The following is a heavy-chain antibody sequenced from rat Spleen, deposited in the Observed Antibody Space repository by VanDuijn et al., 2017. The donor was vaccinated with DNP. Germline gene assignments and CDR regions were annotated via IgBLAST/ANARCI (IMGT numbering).Heavy chain of an antibody. Sequence: EVQLVESGGGLVQPGRSMKVSCAASGFTFSKYGMAWVRQAPKKGLEWVATISYDGSSTNYRDSVKGRFTISRDNAKSTLYLQMDSLRSEDTATYYCTSNPHIRTAAPFDYWGQGVMVTVSS. CDR2: ISYDGSST. CDR3: TSNPHIRTAAPFDY. D-gene: IGHD3-8*01. CDR1: GFTFSKYG. V-gene: IGHV5-29*01. J-gene: IGHJ2*01.